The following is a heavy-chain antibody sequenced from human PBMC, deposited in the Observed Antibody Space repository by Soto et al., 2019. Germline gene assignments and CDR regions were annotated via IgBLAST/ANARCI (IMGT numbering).Heavy chain of an antibody. CDR1: GGTFSSYA. Sequence: ASVKVSCKASGGTFSSYAISWVRQAPGQGLEWMGGIIPIFGTANYAQKFQGRVTITADESTSTAYMELSSLRSEDTAVYYCATEAWELLHRKEVYYGMDVWGQGTTVTVSS. CDR2: IIPIFGTA. J-gene: IGHJ6*02. CDR3: ATEAWELLHRKEVYYGMDV. D-gene: IGHD1-26*01. V-gene: IGHV1-69*13.